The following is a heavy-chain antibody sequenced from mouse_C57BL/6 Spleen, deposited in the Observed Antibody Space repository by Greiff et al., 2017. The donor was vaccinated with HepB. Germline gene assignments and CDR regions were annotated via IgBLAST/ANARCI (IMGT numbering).Heavy chain of an antibody. D-gene: IGHD1-1*01. CDR2: ISSGGSYT. J-gene: IGHJ1*03. Sequence: EVQGVESGGDLVKPGGSLKLSCAASGFTFSSYGMSWVRQTPDKRLEWVATISSGGSYTYYPDSVKGRFTISRDNAKNTLYLQMSSLKSEDTAMYYCARHASITTVVGFDVWGTGTTVTVSS. V-gene: IGHV5-6*01. CDR1: GFTFSSYG. CDR3: ARHASITTVVGFDV.